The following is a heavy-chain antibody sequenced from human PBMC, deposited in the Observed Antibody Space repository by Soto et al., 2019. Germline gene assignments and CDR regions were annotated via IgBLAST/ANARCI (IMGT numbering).Heavy chain of an antibody. D-gene: IGHD5-12*01. Sequence: QVQLQEPGPGLVKPSQTLSLTCTVSGGSISTGRYYWSWIRQHPVKGLEWIGYINYRGSTYYNPSLKSRVTITIDTSRNQFSLNVTSVTAADTAVYHCASTGSTVATGGYFDYWGQGTPVTVSS. J-gene: IGHJ4*02. V-gene: IGHV4-31*03. CDR2: INYRGST. CDR1: GGSISTGRYY. CDR3: ASTGSTVATGGYFDY.